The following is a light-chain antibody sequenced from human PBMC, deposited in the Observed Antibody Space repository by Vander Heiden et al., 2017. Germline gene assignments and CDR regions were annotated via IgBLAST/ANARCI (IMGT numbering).Light chain of an antibody. CDR1: QSISSW. J-gene: IGKJ4*01. V-gene: IGKV1-5*03. CDR3: HHYDNYPLT. CDR2: EAS. Sequence: DSQMTQSPSTLSASVGDRVTITCRASQSISSWLAWYQQKPGKAPNILIYEASSLQSGVPSRFSGSGSGTEFTLTISSLQPEDFATYYCHHYDNYPLTFGGGTKVEIK.